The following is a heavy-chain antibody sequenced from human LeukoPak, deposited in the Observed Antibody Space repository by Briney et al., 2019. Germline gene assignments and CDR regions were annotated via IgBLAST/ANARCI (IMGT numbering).Heavy chain of an antibody. CDR3: ARAPRDSSSSNYMRRFDY. CDR1: GYSISSDNY. D-gene: IGHD3-22*01. Sequence: SETLSLTCAVSGYSISSDNYWVWIRQPPGQGLEWTGGIYHSGSTYYNPSLKSRVTMSVDTSKNQFSLKVSSVTAADTAVYYCARAPRDSSSSNYMRRFDYWGQGTLVTVSS. J-gene: IGHJ4*02. V-gene: IGHV4-38-2*01. CDR2: IYHSGST.